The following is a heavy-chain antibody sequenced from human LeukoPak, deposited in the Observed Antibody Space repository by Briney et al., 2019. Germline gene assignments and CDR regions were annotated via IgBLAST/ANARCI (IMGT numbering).Heavy chain of an antibody. Sequence: PGGSLRLSCAASGITLSGYDMHWVRQSPGKGLEWVSGIGTAGDTYYAGSVKGRFTISREDAKKSLYLQMNSLRAGVTAVYYCVRGIGNYYDSGASDCWGQGTRVTVAP. CDR1: GITLSGYD. V-gene: IGHV3-13*04. D-gene: IGHD3-10*01. J-gene: IGHJ4*02. CDR2: IGTAGDT. CDR3: VRGIGNYYDSGASDC.